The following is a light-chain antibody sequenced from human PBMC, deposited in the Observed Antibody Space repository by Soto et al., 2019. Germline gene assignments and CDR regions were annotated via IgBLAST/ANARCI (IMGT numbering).Light chain of an antibody. CDR1: SSDVGGYNY. V-gene: IGLV2-14*01. CDR3: SSYTSSSFYV. J-gene: IGLJ1*01. Sequence: QSVLTQPASVSGSPGQSITISCTGTSSDVGGYNYVSWYQQHPGKAPELMIYEVSNRPSGVSNRFSGSKSGNTASLTISGLQAEDEADYYCSSYTSSSFYVFGTGTKVTVL. CDR2: EVS.